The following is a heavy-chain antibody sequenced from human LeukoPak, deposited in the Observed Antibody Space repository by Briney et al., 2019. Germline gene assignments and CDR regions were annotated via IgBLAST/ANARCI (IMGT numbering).Heavy chain of an antibody. D-gene: IGHD6-13*01. J-gene: IGHJ5*02. Sequence: SETLSLTCAVYGGSFSGYYWSWIRQPPGKGLEWIGEISHSGSTNYNPSLKSRVTISVDTSKNQFSLKLSSVTAADTAVYYCARIRLYSSSWYVANWFDPWGQGTLVTVSS. V-gene: IGHV4-34*01. CDR1: GGSFSGYY. CDR2: ISHSGST. CDR3: ARIRLYSSSWYVANWFDP.